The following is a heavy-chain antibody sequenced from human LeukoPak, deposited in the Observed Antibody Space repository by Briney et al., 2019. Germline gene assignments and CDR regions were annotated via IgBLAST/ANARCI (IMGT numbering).Heavy chain of an antibody. CDR1: GFTFSSCA. V-gene: IGHV3-23*01. Sequence: GGSLRLSCAASGFTFSSCAMSWVRQAPGKGPEWVSAISGTGVSTYYADSVKGRFTISRDKSKNTLYLQMNSLRAEDTAVYYCAKAISMIVVIRQAEYFQHWGQGTLVTVSS. J-gene: IGHJ1*01. D-gene: IGHD3-22*01. CDR2: ISGTGVST. CDR3: AKAISMIVVIRQAEYFQH.